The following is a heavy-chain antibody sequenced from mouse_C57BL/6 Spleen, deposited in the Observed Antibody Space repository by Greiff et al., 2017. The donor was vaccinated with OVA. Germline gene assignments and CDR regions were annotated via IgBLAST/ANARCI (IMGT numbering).Heavy chain of an antibody. J-gene: IGHJ1*03. D-gene: IGHD2-5*01. CDR2: IRYSGST. CDR1: GYSITSGYD. Sequence: EVKVEESGPGMVKPSQSLSLTCTVTGYSITSGYDWHWIRHFPGNKLEWMGYIRYSGSTNYNPSLKSRITITHDTSKNHFFLKLNSVTTEDTATYYCAKAYYSNYGYFDVWGTGTTVTVSS. CDR3: AKAYYSNYGYFDV. V-gene: IGHV3-1*01.